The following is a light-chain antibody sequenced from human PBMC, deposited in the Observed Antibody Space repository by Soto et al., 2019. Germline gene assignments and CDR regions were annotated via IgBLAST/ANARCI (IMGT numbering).Light chain of an antibody. CDR2: GAS. Sequence: EIVLTQSPSTLSLSPGERAILSCRASQSVSSSYLAWYQQKPGQAPRLLIYGASSRATGIPDRFSGSGSWTDFTVTISRLEPEDFAVYYCQQYGSSPGYTFGHGTKLEIK. J-gene: IGKJ2*01. V-gene: IGKV3-20*01. CDR3: QQYGSSPGYT. CDR1: QSVSSSY.